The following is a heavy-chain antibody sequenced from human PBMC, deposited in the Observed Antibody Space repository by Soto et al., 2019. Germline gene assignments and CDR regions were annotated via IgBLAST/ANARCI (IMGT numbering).Heavy chain of an antibody. D-gene: IGHD2-2*01. Sequence: EVQLLESGGGLVQPGGSLRLSCAASGFTFSSYGMTWVRQAPGKGLEWVSFSSATGAGTYYADSVKGRFTISRDNSKNTLYLQMTSLRADDTAGYYWAKDRRAGGIYGVYADFWGQGALVIVSS. J-gene: IGHJ4*02. CDR2: SSATGAGT. CDR3: AKDRRAGGIYGVYADF. CDR1: GFTFSSYG. V-gene: IGHV3-23*01.